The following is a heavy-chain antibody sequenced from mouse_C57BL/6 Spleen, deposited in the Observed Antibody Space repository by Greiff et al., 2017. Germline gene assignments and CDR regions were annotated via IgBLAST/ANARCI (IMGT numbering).Heavy chain of an antibody. CDR2: INPYNGGT. CDR3: AREKITTVTVDY. CDR1: GYTFTDYY. D-gene: IGHD1-1*01. Sequence: VQLQQSGPVLVKPGASVKMSCKASGYTFTDYYMNWVKQSHGQSLEWIGVINPYNGGTSYNQKFKGKATLTVNKSSSTAYMELNSLTSEDSAVYYCAREKITTVTVDYWGQGTTLTVSS. J-gene: IGHJ2*01. V-gene: IGHV1-19*01.